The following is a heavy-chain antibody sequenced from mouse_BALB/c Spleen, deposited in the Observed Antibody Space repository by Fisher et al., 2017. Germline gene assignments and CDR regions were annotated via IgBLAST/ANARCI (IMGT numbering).Heavy chain of an antibody. J-gene: IGHJ4*01. D-gene: IGHD1-2*01. CDR3: SEDSAVYYCARPIHYYGYYAMDY. Sequence: KFKGKATLTADKSSSTAYMQLSSLTSEDSAVYYCARPIHYYGYYAMDYWGQGTSVTVSS. V-gene: IGHV1-69*02.